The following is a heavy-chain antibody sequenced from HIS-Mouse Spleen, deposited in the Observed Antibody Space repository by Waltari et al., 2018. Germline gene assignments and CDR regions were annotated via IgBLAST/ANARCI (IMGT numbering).Heavy chain of an antibody. CDR1: GYTFTSYG. CDR2: MNPNSGNT. Sequence: QVQLVQSGAEVKKPGASVKVHCKASGYTFTSYGNNWVRQDTGQGIEWMGWMNPNSGNTGYAQKFQGRVTMTRNTSISTAYMELSSLRSEDTAVYYCARKGTMTADYWGQGTLVTVSS. D-gene: IGHD3-22*01. CDR3: ARKGTMTADY. J-gene: IGHJ4*02. V-gene: IGHV1-8*01.